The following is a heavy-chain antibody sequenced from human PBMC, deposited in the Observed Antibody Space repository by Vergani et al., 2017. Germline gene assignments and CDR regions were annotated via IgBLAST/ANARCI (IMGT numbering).Heavy chain of an antibody. J-gene: IGHJ5*02. V-gene: IGHV1-24*01. CDR2: FDPEDGET. D-gene: IGHD3-3*01. CDR1: GYTLTELS. Sequence: QVQLVQSGAEVKKPGASVKVSCKVSGYTLTELSMHWVRQAPGKGLEWMGGFDPEDGETIYAQKFQGRVTMTEDTSTDTAYMVLSSLRSEDKAVYYCATASFYYFWSGPYNWFDPWGQGTLVTVSS. CDR3: ATASFYYFWSGPYNWFDP.